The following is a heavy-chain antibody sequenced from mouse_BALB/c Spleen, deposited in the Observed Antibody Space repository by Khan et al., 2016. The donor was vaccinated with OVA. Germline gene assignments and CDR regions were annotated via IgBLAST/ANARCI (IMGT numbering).Heavy chain of an antibody. J-gene: IGHJ2*01. Sequence: QVQLKQSGAELVKAGASVKMSCKASGYTFTSYWMHWVKQRLGQGLEWFAETNPTHGRTYYNEKLKSKATLTVDNSSSTPYMLLSAPPFEDSAVYYCARIKKIVATYFDYWGQGTTLTVSS. D-gene: IGHD1-1*01. CDR2: TNPTHGRT. CDR1: GYTFTSYW. V-gene: IGHV1S81*02. CDR3: ARIKKIVATYFDY.